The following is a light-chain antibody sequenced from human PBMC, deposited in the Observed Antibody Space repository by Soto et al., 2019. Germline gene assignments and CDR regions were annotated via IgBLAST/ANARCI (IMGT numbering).Light chain of an antibody. V-gene: IGKV3-15*01. CDR1: QSVSSD. Sequence: EIVVTQSPATLSVYPGERVTLSCRASQSVSSDLAWYQQKPGQAPRILIYAASTRAAGVPDRFSGSGSGTDFTLAISSLQSEDFAVYYCQQYNGWPPTFTFGQGTKLEIK. J-gene: IGKJ2*01. CDR3: QQYNGWPPTFT. CDR2: AAS.